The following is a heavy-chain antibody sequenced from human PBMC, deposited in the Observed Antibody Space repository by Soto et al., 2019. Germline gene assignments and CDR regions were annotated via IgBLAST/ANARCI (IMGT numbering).Heavy chain of an antibody. CDR2: IYHSGST. V-gene: IGHV4-30-2*01. CDR1: GGSISSGGYS. Sequence: PSETLSLTCAVSGGSISSGGYSWSWIRQPPGKGLDWIGYIYHSGSTYYNPSLKSRVTISVDRSKNQFSLKLSSVTAADTAVYYCARDLWGYCGTDCYPLDVWGQGTTVTVSS. D-gene: IGHD2-21*02. CDR3: ARDLWGYCGTDCYPLDV. J-gene: IGHJ6*02.